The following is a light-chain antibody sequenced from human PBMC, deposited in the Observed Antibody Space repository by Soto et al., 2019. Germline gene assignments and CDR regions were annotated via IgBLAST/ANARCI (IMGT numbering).Light chain of an antibody. CDR3: NSYVGNNNLL. Sequence: QSALTQPASVSGSPGQSITISCTGTSSDIGDYGYVSWYQQHPGKAPKLIIYEVTNRPSGVSTRFSGSKSGNTASLTISGLQAEDEADYYCNSYVGNNNLLFGGGTKLTVL. V-gene: IGLV2-14*01. CDR1: SSDIGDYGY. J-gene: IGLJ3*02. CDR2: EVT.